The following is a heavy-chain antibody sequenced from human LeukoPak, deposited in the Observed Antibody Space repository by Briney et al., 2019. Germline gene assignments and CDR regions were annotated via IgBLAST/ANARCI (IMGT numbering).Heavy chain of an antibody. J-gene: IGHJ4*02. CDR1: GGSISSGGYY. CDR3: ARGSLGDEYSSSSDFDY. CDR2: IYHSGST. V-gene: IGHV4-30-2*01. Sequence: PSETLSLTCTVSGGSISSGGYYWSWIRQPPGKGLEWIGYIYHSGSTYYNPSLKSRVTISVDRSKNQFSLKLSSVTAADTAVYCCARGSLGDEYSSSSDFDYWGQGTLVTVSS. D-gene: IGHD6-6*01.